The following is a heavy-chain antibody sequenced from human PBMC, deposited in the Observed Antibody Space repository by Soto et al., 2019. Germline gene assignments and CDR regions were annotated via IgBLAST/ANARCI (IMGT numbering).Heavy chain of an antibody. CDR3: ARDGWSIAARNYYGMDV. CDR2: IYYSGST. J-gene: IGHJ6*02. V-gene: IGHV4-59*01. Sequence: ETLSLTCTVSGGSISSYYWSWIRQPPGKGLEWIGYIYYSGSTNYNPSLKSRVTISVDTSKNQFSLKLSSVTAADTAVYYCARDGWSIAARNYYGMDVWGQGTTVTVSS. D-gene: IGHD6-6*01. CDR1: GGSISSYY.